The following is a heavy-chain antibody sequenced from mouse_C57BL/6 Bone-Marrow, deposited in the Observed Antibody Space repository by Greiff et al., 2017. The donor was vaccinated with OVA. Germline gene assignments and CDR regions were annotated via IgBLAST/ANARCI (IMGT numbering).Heavy chain of an antibody. CDR1: GYSITSGYY. CDR2: ISYDGSN. Sequence: EVQLVESGPGLVKPSQSLSLTCSVTGYSITSGYYWNWIRQFPGNKLEWMGYISYDGSNNYNPSLKNRIYITRDTSKNQFFLKLNSVTTEDTATYYCARDPPHYYGSSNWYFDVWGTGTTVTVSS. CDR3: ARDPPHYYGSSNWYFDV. V-gene: IGHV3-6*01. D-gene: IGHD1-1*01. J-gene: IGHJ1*03.